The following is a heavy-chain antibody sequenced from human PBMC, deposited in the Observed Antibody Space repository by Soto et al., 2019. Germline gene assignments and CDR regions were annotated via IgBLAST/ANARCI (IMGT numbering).Heavy chain of an antibody. V-gene: IGHV1-69*19. CDR1: GGTFNTYA. J-gene: IGHJ4*02. CDR3: AREVQVHTPAFVY. D-gene: IGHD3-10*01. CDR2: ISHMCGAA. Sequence: QVQLVQSGAEMKKPGSSVKVSCQSSGGTFNTYAMNWVRQAPGQGPEWMGDISHMCGAANYAPKFQGRVTITADESTGTSYMQFSSLTSEDTALYFCAREVQVHTPAFVYWGQGTLVTVSS.